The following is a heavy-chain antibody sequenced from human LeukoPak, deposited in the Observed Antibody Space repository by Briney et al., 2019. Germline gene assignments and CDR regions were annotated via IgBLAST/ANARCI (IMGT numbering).Heavy chain of an antibody. J-gene: IGHJ4*02. CDR3: GTVRGPDSSRWYSDY. D-gene: IGHD6-13*01. CDR1: GFTFSSYG. V-gene: IGHV3-33*01. CDR2: IWYDGSNK. Sequence: PGGSLRLSCAAPGFTFSSYGMHWVRQAPGKGLEWVAVIWYDGSNKYYADSVKGRFTISRDNPKNTLYLQMNSLRAEDTAVYYCGTVRGPDSSRWYSDYWGQGTLVTVSS.